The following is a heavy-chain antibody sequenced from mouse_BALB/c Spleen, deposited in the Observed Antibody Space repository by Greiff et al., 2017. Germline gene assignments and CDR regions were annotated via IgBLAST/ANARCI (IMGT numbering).Heavy chain of an antibody. Sequence: EVKLMESGPGLVKPSQTVSLTCTVTGISITTGNYRWSWIRQFPGNKLEWIGYIYYSGTITYNPSLTSRTTITRDTSKNQFFLEMNSLTAEDTATYYCARERNYYDYGYFDYWGQGTTLTVSS. J-gene: IGHJ2*01. CDR1: GISITTGNYR. V-gene: IGHV3-5*02. CDR2: IYYSGTI. D-gene: IGHD2-4*01. CDR3: ARERNYYDYGYFDY.